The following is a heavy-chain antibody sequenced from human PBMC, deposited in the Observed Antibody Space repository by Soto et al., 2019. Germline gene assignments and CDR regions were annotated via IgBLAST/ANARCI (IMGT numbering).Heavy chain of an antibody. V-gene: IGHV1-3*05. CDR1: GYTFTSYA. J-gene: IGHJ6*04. CDR3: ASSATTADYYYGMDV. Sequence: QVQLVQSGAEEKKPGASVKVSCKASGYTFTSYAMHWVRQAPGQSREWMGWINAGNGNTKYSQKFQGRVTITRDTSASTAYMELSSLRSEETAVYYCASSATTADYYYGMDVWGKGTTVTVSS. CDR2: INAGNGNT. D-gene: IGHD1-26*01.